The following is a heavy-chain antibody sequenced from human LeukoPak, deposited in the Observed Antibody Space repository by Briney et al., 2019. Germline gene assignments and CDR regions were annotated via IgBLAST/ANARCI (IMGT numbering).Heavy chain of an antibody. Sequence: GGSLRLSCAASGFTFDDYAMHWVRQAPGKGLEWVSGISWNSGSIGYADSGKGRFTISRDNAKNSLYLQMNSLRAEDTALYYCAKGPTYYYDSSGYGYFDYWGQGTLVTVSS. CDR2: ISWNSGSI. V-gene: IGHV3-9*01. J-gene: IGHJ4*02. CDR1: GFTFDDYA. D-gene: IGHD3-22*01. CDR3: AKGPTYYYDSSGYGYFDY.